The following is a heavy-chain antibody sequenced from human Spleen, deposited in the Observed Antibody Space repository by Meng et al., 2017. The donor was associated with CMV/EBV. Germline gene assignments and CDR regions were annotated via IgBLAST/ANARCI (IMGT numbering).Heavy chain of an antibody. D-gene: IGHD3-3*02. CDR1: GFTVSRNY. CDR3: ATSVAIFGVVVRVGV. Sequence: GESLKISCAASGFTVSRNYMTWVRQAPGKGLEWVSMLYRDGKTYYADSVKGRFTVSRDNSKNPFYIQMNSLRAEDTAVYYCATSVAIFGVVVRVGVWGQGTTVTVSS. J-gene: IGHJ6*02. CDR2: LYRDGKT. V-gene: IGHV3-53*01.